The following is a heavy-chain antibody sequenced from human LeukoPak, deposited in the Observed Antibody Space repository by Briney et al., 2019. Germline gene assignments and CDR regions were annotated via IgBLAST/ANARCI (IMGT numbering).Heavy chain of an antibody. J-gene: IGHJ4*02. CDR3: ATGGYYDSSGYYYAFY. CDR2: MYYSGST. CDR1: GGSISSYY. V-gene: IGHV4-59*12. Sequence: SETLSLTCTVSGGSISSYYWNWIRQPPGKGLEWIGYMYYSGSTNYNPSLKSRVTISVDTSKNQFSLKLSSVTAADTAVYYCATGGYYDSSGYYYAFYWGQGTLVTVSS. D-gene: IGHD3-22*01.